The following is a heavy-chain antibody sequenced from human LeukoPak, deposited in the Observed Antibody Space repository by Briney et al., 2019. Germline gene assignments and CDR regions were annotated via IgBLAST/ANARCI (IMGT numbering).Heavy chain of an antibody. CDR2: IFYSGST. Sequence: SETLSLTCTVSGASVSNYDWSWIRQPPGKGLEWIGNIFYSGSTNNNPSLESRLTISQDSSKNQVSLRLTSATAADTAIYYCARLKVADSESFDIWGPGTLVAVSS. J-gene: IGHJ3*02. V-gene: IGHV4-59*08. CDR3: ARLKVADSESFDI. CDR1: GASVSNYD.